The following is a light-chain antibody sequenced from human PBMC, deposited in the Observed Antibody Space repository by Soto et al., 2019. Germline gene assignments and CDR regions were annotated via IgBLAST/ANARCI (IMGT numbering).Light chain of an antibody. V-gene: IGLV1-44*01. CDR1: ASTIGSYT. J-gene: IGLJ3*02. CDR2: SNN. Sequence: QSVLTQPPSASGTPGQRVPIPCSGSASTIGSYTVNWYQQLPGTAPKLLIYSNNQRPSGVPDRFSGSKSGTSASLAISGLQSEDEADYYCAAWDDSLNGWVFGGGTQLTVL. CDR3: AAWDDSLNGWV.